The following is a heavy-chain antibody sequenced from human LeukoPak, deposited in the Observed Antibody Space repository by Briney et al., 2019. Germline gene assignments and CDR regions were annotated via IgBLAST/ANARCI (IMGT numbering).Heavy chain of an antibody. V-gene: IGHV1-18*01. D-gene: IGHD3-3*01. Sequence: ASVKVSCKASGYTFTSYGISWVRQAPGQGLEWMGWISAYNGNTNYAQKLQDRVTMTTDTSTSTAYMELRSLRSDDTAVYYCARVYYDFWSGYYTAYYYYGMDVWGQGTTVTVSS. CDR2: ISAYNGNT. CDR3: ARVYYDFWSGYYTAYYYYGMDV. CDR1: GYTFTSYG. J-gene: IGHJ6*02.